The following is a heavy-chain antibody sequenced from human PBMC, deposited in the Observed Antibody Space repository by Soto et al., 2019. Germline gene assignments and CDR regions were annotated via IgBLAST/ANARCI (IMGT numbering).Heavy chain of an antibody. J-gene: IGHJ4*02. Sequence: PSETLSLTCTVSGGSISSGGYYWSWIRQHPGKGLEWIGYIYYSGSTYYNTSLKSRVTISVDTSKNHYSLKLSSVTAADTAVYYCAREYEECSGGSCYLPGFDYWGQGTLVTVSS. D-gene: IGHD2-15*01. CDR1: GGSISSGGYY. CDR3: AREYEECSGGSCYLPGFDY. V-gene: IGHV4-31*03. CDR2: IYYSGST.